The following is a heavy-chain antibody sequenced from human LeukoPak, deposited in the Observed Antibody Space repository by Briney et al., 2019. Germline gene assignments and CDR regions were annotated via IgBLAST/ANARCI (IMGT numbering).Heavy chain of an antibody. D-gene: IGHD1-1*01. J-gene: IGHJ3*02. Sequence: PSETLSLTCTVSGGSISSYYWSWIRQPPGKGLEWIGYIYYSGSTNYNPSLKSRVTISVDTSKNQFSLKLSSVTAADTAVYYCARYRTTGTTPRRNDAFDIWGQGTMVTVSS. V-gene: IGHV4-59*12. CDR1: GGSISSYY. CDR2: IYYSGST. CDR3: ARYRTTGTTPRRNDAFDI.